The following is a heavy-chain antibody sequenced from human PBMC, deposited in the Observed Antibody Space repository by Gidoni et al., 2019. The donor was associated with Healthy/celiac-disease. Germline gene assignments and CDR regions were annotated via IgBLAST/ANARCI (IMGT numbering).Heavy chain of an antibody. V-gene: IGHV4-34*01. CDR3: AVGGDGEVDY. J-gene: IGHJ4*02. D-gene: IGHD3-10*01. Sequence: QVQLQQWGAGLLKPSETLSITCAVYGGSFSGYYWSWIRQPPGKGLEWIGEINHGGSTNYNPSLKSRVTISVDTSKNQFSLKLSSVTAADTAVYYCAVGGDGEVDYWGQGTLVTVSS. CDR1: GGSFSGYY. CDR2: INHGGST.